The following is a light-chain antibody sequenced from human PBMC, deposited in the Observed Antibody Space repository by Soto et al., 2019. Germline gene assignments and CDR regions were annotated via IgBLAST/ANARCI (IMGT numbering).Light chain of an antibody. Sequence: DIQLTQSPSALSASIGDRVTSTCRASQPVITSLAWYQHKPGEAPKLLIYDASILQTGVPSRFSGYASGTEFTLTITSVQPDDFATYYCQQYSDYSAHGLTFGGGTKVDIK. CDR3: QQYSDYSAHGLT. CDR2: DAS. J-gene: IGKJ4*01. CDR1: QPVITS. V-gene: IGKV1-5*01.